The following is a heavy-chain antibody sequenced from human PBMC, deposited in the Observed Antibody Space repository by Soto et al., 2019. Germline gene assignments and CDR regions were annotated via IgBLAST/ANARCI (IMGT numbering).Heavy chain of an antibody. Sequence: EVQLVESGGGLVQPGGSLRLSCAASGFTFSTHSMNWVRQAPGKGLEWISYITSSDVTMYADSVKGRFTISRDNAKNSLYLQMNSXXXXXXXXXXCVGEVGFQLIYWGQGTLVTVSS. CDR2: ITSSDVTM. D-gene: IGHD1-26*01. J-gene: IGHJ4*02. CDR1: GFTFSTHS. V-gene: IGHV3-48*01. CDR3: VGEVGFQLIY.